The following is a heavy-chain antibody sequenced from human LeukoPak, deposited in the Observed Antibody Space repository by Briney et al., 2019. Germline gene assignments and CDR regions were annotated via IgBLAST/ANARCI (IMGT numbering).Heavy chain of an antibody. V-gene: IGHV3-30*03. CDR2: ISIDGKKS. J-gene: IGHJ1*01. CDR1: GFNFNNYD. D-gene: IGHD3/OR15-3a*01. Sequence: GGSLRLSCAASGFNFNNYDMHWVRQAPGKGLEWVAVISIDGKKSYYADSVKGRFTISRDNSKSTLFLQMNSLRAEDTAVYFCATAAGKENGYDFFFQHWGQGTLVTVSS. CDR3: ATAAGKENGYDFFFQH.